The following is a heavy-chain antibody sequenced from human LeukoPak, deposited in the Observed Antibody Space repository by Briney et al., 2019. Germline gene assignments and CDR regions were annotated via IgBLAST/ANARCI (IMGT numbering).Heavy chain of an antibody. D-gene: IGHD4/OR15-4a*01. V-gene: IGHV3-30*19. CDR3: ARRAGAYSHPYDY. Sequence: TGGSLRLSCAASGFTFRTYDMHWVRQAPGKGLEWVAFDGTNKDYTHSVKGRFTISRDNSKNTLYLQMNSLRAEDTAVYYCARRAGAYSHPYDYWGQGTLVTVSS. CDR2: DGTNK. J-gene: IGHJ4*02. CDR1: GFTFRTYD.